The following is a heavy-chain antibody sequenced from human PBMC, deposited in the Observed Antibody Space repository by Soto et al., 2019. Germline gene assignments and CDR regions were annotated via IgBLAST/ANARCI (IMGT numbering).Heavy chain of an antibody. CDR2: IKQDGSEK. Sequence: GGPLRPPLAASELTFVGYGRSGVGKAQGRGLEWVANIKQDGSEKYYVDSVKGRFTISRDNAKNSLYLQMNSLRAEDTAVYYCARDIVVVPAAKAVRDAFDIWGQGTMVTVSS. CDR1: ELTFVGYG. CDR3: ARDIVVVPAAKAVRDAFDI. V-gene: IGHV3-7*01. D-gene: IGHD2-2*01. J-gene: IGHJ3*02.